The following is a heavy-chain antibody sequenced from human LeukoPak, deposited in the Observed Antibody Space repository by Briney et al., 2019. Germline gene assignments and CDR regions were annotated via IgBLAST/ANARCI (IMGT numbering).Heavy chain of an antibody. D-gene: IGHD3-9*01. CDR3: ARGLDDIDNWFDP. V-gene: IGHV4-59*01. CDR1: GGSISSYY. J-gene: IGHJ5*02. CDR2: IYYSGST. Sequence: SETLSLTCTVSGGSISSYYWSWIRQPPGKGLEWIGYIYYSGSTNYNPSLKSRVTISVDTSKNQFSLKLSSVTAADTAVYYCARGLDDIDNWFDPWGQGTLVTVSA.